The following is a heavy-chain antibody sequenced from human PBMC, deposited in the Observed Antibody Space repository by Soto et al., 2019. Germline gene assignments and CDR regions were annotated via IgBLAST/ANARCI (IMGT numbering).Heavy chain of an antibody. V-gene: IGHV3-64*01. J-gene: IGHJ5*02. D-gene: IGHD6-13*01. CDR3: ARGGAGRSSSWKYNWFDP. CDR1: GFTFSSYA. Sequence: PGGSLRLSCAASGFTFSSYAMHWVRQAPGKGLEYVSAISSNGGSTYYANSVKGRFTISRDNSKNTLYLQMGSLRAEDMAVYYCARGGAGRSSSWKYNWFDPWGQGTLVTVSS. CDR2: ISSNGGST.